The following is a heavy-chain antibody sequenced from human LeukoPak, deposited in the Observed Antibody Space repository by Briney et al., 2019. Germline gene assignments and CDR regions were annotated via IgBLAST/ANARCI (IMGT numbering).Heavy chain of an antibody. J-gene: IGHJ5*02. D-gene: IGHD6-19*01. CDR2: ISAYNGNT. V-gene: IGHV1-18*01. Sequence: ASVKVSCKASGYTFTSYGISWVRQAPGQGLEWMGWISAYNGNTNYAQKLQGRVTMTTDTSTSTAYMELRSLRSDDTAVYYCAGDLRGVSRYSSGSNWFDPWGQGTLVTVSS. CDR1: GYTFTSYG. CDR3: AGDLRGVSRYSSGSNWFDP.